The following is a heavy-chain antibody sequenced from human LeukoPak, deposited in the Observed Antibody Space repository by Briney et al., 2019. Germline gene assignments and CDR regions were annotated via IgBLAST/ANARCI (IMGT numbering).Heavy chain of an antibody. CDR2: IYYSGST. J-gene: IGHJ2*01. CDR1: GGSISSSSYY. Sequence: SETLSFTCTVSGGSISSSSYYWGWIRQPPGKGLEWIGSIYYSGSTYYIPSRKSRVTISVDTSKNQFSLKLSSVNAADTAVYYCASLYGDYEDWYFDLWGRGTLVTVSS. D-gene: IGHD4-17*01. CDR3: ASLYGDYEDWYFDL. V-gene: IGHV4-39*01.